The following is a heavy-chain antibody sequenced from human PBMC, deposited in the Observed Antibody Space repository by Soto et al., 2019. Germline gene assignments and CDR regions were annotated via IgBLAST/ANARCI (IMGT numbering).Heavy chain of an antibody. D-gene: IGHD6-13*01. Sequence: EVQLVESGGGLVQPGGSLRLSCAASGFTFSSYWMTWARQAPGKGLEWVASMNRDGSEKRYVDSVEGRFTISRDNAKNSLLLQMNSLSPDDTAVYYCGRDAGRRFDYWVERSLVTVSS. V-gene: IGHV3-7*01. CDR1: GFTFSSYW. J-gene: IGHJ4*02. CDR2: MNRDGSEK. CDR3: GRDAGRRFDY.